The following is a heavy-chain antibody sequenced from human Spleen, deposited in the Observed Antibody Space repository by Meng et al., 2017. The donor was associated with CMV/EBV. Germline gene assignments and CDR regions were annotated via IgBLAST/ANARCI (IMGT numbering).Heavy chain of an antibody. V-gene: IGHV1-18*01. D-gene: IGHD3-22*01. CDR1: GYTFTTYG. CDR2: ISVDNGDT. J-gene: IGHJ6*02. CDR3: ARALQYYFDSSGYHLAV. Sequence: ASVKVSCKASGYTFTTYGISWVRQAPGQGPEWMGWISVDNGDTHYAQKFQGRVTLTTDTSTNTAYMELRSLKSDDTAVYYCARALQYYFDSSGYHLAVWGQGTTVTVSS.